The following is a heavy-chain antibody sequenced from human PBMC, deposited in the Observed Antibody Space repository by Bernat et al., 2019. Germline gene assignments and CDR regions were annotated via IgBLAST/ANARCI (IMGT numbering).Heavy chain of an antibody. CDR2: ISSSSIYT. CDR3: AGGTSTSTPYMDV. V-gene: IGHV3-11*05. CDR1: GFTFSDYY. J-gene: IGHJ6*03. D-gene: IGHD3-3*02. Sequence: QVQLVESGGGLVKPGGSLRLSCAASGFTFSDYYMSWIRQAPGKGLDWVSYISSSSIYTNYADSVKGRFTISRDNAKNSLYLQINSLRSEDTAVYYCAGGTSTSTPYMDVWGKGTTVTVYS.